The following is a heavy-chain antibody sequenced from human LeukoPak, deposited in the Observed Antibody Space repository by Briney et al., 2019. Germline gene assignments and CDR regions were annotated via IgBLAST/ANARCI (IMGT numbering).Heavy chain of an antibody. V-gene: IGHV1-24*01. Sequence: ASVKVSCKVSGYTLTELSMHLVRQAPGKGLEWMGGFDPEDGETIYAQKFQGRVTMTEDTSTDTAYMELSSLSSEDTAVYYCATDHGYSGYDSWGQGTLVTVSS. D-gene: IGHD5-12*01. CDR2: FDPEDGET. CDR3: ATDHGYSGYDS. CDR1: GYTLTELS. J-gene: IGHJ5*02.